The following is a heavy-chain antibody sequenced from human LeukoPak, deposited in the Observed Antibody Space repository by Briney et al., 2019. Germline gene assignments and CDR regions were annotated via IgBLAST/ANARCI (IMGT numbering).Heavy chain of an antibody. D-gene: IGHD2/OR15-2a*01. CDR3: ARDLAQYYYYYYMDA. CDR2: IIPIFGTA. V-gene: IGHV1-69*06. CDR1: GGTFSSYA. Sequence: SVKVSCKASGGTFSSYAISWVRQAPGQGLEWMGGIIPIFGTANYAQKFQGRVTITADKSTSTAYMELSSLRSEDTAVYYCARDLAQYYYYYYMDAWGKGTTVTVSS. J-gene: IGHJ6*03.